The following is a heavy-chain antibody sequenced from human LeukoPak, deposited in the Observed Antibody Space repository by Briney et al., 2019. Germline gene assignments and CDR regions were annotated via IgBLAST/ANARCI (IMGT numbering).Heavy chain of an antibody. Sequence: GGSLRLSCAASGFTFSSYSMNWVRQAPGKGLEWVSSISSSSSYIYYADSVKGRFTISRDNAKNSLYLQMNSLRAEDTAVYYCARAREMASYTADAFDIWGQGTMVTVSS. D-gene: IGHD5-24*01. J-gene: IGHJ3*02. CDR1: GFTFSSYS. CDR3: ARAREMASYTADAFDI. V-gene: IGHV3-21*01. CDR2: ISSSSSYI.